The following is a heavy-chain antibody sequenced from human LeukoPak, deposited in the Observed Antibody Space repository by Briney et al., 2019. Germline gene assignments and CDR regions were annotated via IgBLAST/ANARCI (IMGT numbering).Heavy chain of an antibody. D-gene: IGHD3-10*01. V-gene: IGHV1-18*01. CDR3: ARGVLVWPDEGGYFDY. CDR2: ISAYNGNT. J-gene: IGHJ4*02. Sequence: GASVKVSCKASGYTFTSYGISWVRQAPGQGLEWMGWISAYNGNTNYAQKLQGRVTMTTDTFTSTAYMELRSLRSDDTAVYYCARGVLVWPDEGGYFDYWGQGTLVTVSS. CDR1: GYTFTSYG.